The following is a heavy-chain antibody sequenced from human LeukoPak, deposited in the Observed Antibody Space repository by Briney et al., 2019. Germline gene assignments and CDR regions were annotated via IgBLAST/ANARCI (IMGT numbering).Heavy chain of an antibody. CDR3: VRGPWLQLKISAEFDY. Sequence: ASVKVSCKASGYTSTSYYMHWVRHAPGQGLEWMGIINPSGGSTSYAQKFQGRVTMSRDTSTSTAYMELSSLRSEDTAVYYCVRGPWLQLKISAEFDYWGQGTLVTVSS. V-gene: IGHV1-46*01. J-gene: IGHJ4*02. CDR2: INPSGGST. D-gene: IGHD5-24*01. CDR1: GYTSTSYY.